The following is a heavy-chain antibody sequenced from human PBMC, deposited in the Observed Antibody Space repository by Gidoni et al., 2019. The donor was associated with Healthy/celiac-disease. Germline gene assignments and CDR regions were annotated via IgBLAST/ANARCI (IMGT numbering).Heavy chain of an antibody. CDR1: GFTVRSNY. J-gene: IGHJ3*02. Sequence: EVQLVESGGGLIQPGGSLRLSCAASGFTVRSNYMSWVRQAPGKGLEWVSVIYSGGSTYYADSVKGRFTISRDNSKNTLYLQMNSLRAEDTAVYYCASSWGAGPFYGDSRGGAFDIWGQGTMVTVSS. D-gene: IGHD4-17*01. CDR3: ASSWGAGPFYGDSRGGAFDI. CDR2: IYSGGST. V-gene: IGHV3-53*01.